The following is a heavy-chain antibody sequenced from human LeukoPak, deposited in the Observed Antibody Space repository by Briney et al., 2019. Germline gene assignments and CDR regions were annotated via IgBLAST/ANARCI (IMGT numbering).Heavy chain of an antibody. Sequence: GESLKISCKGSGYSFTSYWIGWVRQMPGKGLEWMGIIYPGDSDTRYSPSFQGQVTISADKSISTAYLQWSSLKASDTAMYYCARQRCSCTSCYFDAFDIWGQGTMVTVSS. D-gene: IGHD2-2*01. V-gene: IGHV5-51*01. J-gene: IGHJ3*02. CDR2: IYPGDSDT. CDR3: ARQRCSCTSCYFDAFDI. CDR1: GYSFTSYW.